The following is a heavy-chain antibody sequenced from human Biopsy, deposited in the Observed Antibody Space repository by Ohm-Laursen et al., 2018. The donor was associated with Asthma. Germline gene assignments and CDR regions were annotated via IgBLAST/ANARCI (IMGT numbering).Heavy chain of an antibody. Sequence: PSETLSLTWIVSGDAMSTSGSYWGWIRQSPGKGLEWIGGIYYSGRTYYNPSLESRVTISADTSKNHFSLKGTSVTAADTAVYYCARAVSSSSYWYFDLWGRGDLVTVSS. D-gene: IGHD6-6*01. CDR3: ARAVSSSSYWYFDL. CDR1: GDAMSTSGSY. V-gene: IGHV4-39*02. J-gene: IGHJ2*01. CDR2: IYYSGRT.